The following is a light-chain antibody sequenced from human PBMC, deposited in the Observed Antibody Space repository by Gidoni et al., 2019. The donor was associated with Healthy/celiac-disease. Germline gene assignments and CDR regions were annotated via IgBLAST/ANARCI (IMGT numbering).Light chain of an antibody. V-gene: IGKV1-33*01. CDR1: QDISNY. J-gene: IGKJ4*01. Sequence: DIQMTQSPSSLSASVGDRVTNTCQASQDISNYLNWYQQKPGQAPKLLIYDASNLETGVPSRFSGSGSGTDFTFTISSLQPEDIATYYCQQYDNLPLTFGGGTKVEIK. CDR3: QQYDNLPLT. CDR2: DAS.